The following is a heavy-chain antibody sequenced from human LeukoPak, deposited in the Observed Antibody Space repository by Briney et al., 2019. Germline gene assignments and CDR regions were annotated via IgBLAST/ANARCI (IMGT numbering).Heavy chain of an antibody. Sequence: GGSLRISCAASGFTFSSYSMNWVRQAPGKGLEWVSSISSSSSYIYYADSVKGRFTISRDNAKNSLYLQMNSLRAEDTAVYYCARDRSTVVTREIDYWGQGTLVTVSS. CDR3: ARDRSTVVTREIDY. J-gene: IGHJ4*02. D-gene: IGHD4-17*01. V-gene: IGHV3-21*01. CDR2: ISSSSSYI. CDR1: GFTFSSYS.